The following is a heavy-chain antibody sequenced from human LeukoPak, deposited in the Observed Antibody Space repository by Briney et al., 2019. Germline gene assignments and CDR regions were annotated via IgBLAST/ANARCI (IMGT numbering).Heavy chain of an antibody. D-gene: IGHD3-10*01. CDR1: GVSFTNAW. Sequence: WYLRLSCGACGVSFTNAWMSWVRHATGKGLEWVGRIKSKTDGGTIDYAAPVKGRFTISRDDSKNTLYLQMNSLKTEDTAVYYCTTVRGVIKNWGQGTLVTVSS. CDR2: IKSKTDGGTI. J-gene: IGHJ4*02. V-gene: IGHV3-15*01. CDR3: TTVRGVIKN.